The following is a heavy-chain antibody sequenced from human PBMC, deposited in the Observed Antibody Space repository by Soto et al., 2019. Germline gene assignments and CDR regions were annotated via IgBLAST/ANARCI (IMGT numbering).Heavy chain of an antibody. CDR2: IYYRGST. J-gene: IGHJ6*02. V-gene: IGHV4-39*01. D-gene: IGHD2-21*02. Sequence: PSETLSLTCTVSGGSISSSSYYWGWIRQPPGKGLEWIGSIYYRGSTYYNPSLKSRVTISVDTSKNQFSLKLSSVTAADTAVYYCASDGGNSWGEGYYGMDVWGQGTTVTVSS. CDR3: ASDGGNSWGEGYYGMDV. CDR1: GGSISSSSYY.